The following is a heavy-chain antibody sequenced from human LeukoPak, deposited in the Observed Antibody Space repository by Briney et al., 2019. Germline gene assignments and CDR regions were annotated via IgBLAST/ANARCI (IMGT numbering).Heavy chain of an antibody. CDR3: AKDHNLWGDAFDI. CDR1: GFTFSSYG. Sequence: PGGSLRLSCAASGFTFSSYGMHWVRQAPGKGLEWVAVISYDGSNKYYADSVKGRFTISRDNSKNTLYLQMNSLRAEDTAVYYCAKDHNLWGDAFDIWGQGTMVTVSS. J-gene: IGHJ3*02. CDR2: ISYDGSNK. V-gene: IGHV3-30*18. D-gene: IGHD1-14*01.